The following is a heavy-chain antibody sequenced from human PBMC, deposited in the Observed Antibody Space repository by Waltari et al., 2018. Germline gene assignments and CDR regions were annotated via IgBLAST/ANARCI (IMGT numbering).Heavy chain of an antibody. Sequence: QLQLQESGPGLVKPSETLSLTCPVSGGSISSSSYYWGWIRQPPGKGLEWIGSIYYSGSTYYNPSLKSRVTISVDTSKNQFSLKLSSVTAADTAVYYCARDHLRRWYRPGVTVGWFDPWGQGTLVTVSS. CDR3: ARDHLRRWYRPGVTVGWFDP. J-gene: IGHJ5*02. CDR2: IYYSGST. V-gene: IGHV4-39*07. CDR1: GGSISSSSYY. D-gene: IGHD6-13*01.